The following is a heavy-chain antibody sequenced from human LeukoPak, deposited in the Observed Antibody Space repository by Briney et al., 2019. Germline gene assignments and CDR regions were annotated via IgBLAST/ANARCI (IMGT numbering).Heavy chain of an antibody. V-gene: IGHV4-30-4*01. J-gene: IGHJ4*02. CDR2: IYYNGST. CDR1: GGSISSGDYY. D-gene: IGHD6-13*01. Sequence: SETLSLTCTVSGGSISSGDYYWSWIRQPPGKGLEWIGYIYYNGSTYYNPSLKSRVTISVDTSKNQFSLKLSSVTAADTAVYYCAGSSSWYYFDYWGQGTLVTVSS. CDR3: AGSSSWYYFDY.